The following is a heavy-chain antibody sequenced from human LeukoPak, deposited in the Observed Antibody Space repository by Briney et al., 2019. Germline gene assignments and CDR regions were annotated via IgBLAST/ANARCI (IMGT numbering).Heavy chain of an antibody. CDR3: ARGPDELNWFDP. D-gene: IGHD1-1*01. V-gene: IGHV1-69*13. J-gene: IGHJ5*02. Sequence: SVKVSCKASGGTFSSYAISWVRQAPGQGLGWMGGIIPIFGTANYAQKFQGRVTITADESTSTAYMELSSLRSEDTAVYYCARGPDELNWFDPWGQGTLVTVSS. CDR1: GGTFSSYA. CDR2: IIPIFGTA.